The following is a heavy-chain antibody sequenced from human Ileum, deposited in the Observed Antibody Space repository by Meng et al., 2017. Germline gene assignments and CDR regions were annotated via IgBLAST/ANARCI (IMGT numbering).Heavy chain of an antibody. CDR2: ISSSSSYI. CDR3: ARTVAGITIFGVVIIDPTYFDY. CDR1: GFTFSSYS. V-gene: IGHV3-21*01. J-gene: IGHJ4*02. Sequence: GESLKISCAASGFTFSSYSMNWVRQAPGKGLEWVSSISSSSSYIYYADSVKGRFTISRDNAKNSLYLQMNSLRAEDTAVYYCARTVAGITIFGVVIIDPTYFDYWGQGTLVTVSS. D-gene: IGHD3-3*01.